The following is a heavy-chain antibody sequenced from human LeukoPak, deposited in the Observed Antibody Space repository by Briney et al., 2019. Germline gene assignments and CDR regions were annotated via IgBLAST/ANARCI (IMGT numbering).Heavy chain of an antibody. CDR2: ISAYNGNT. D-gene: IGHD2-2*01. Sequence: ASVKVSCKASGYTFTSYGISWVRQAPGQGLEWMGWISAYNGNTNYAQKLQGRVTMTTDTSTSTAYMELRSLRSDDTAVYYCARVSRRGIVVVPAAIAFDPWGQGTLVTVSS. J-gene: IGHJ5*02. CDR1: GYTFTSYG. CDR3: ARVSRRGIVVVPAAIAFDP. V-gene: IGHV1-18*01.